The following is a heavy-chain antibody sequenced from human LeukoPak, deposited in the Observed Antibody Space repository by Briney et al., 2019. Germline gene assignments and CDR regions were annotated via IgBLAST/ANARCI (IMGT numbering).Heavy chain of an antibody. J-gene: IGHJ4*02. CDR1: GGSFSSST. Sequence: SVKVSCKASGGSFSSSTLSWVRQAPGQGPEWMGGILPILGSATYAQKFQGRVTITTDESTNTAYMELRSLRSDDTAVFYCTTGVRAIPIYYWGQGTLVTVSS. CDR2: ILPILGSA. D-gene: IGHD2-21*01. CDR3: TTGVRAIPIYY. V-gene: IGHV1-69*16.